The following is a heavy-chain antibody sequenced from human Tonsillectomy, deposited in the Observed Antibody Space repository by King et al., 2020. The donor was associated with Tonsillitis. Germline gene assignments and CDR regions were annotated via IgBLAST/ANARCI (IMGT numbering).Heavy chain of an antibody. CDR3: AKDHDYHSSGYYYHY. J-gene: IGHJ4*02. D-gene: IGHD3-22*01. CDR2: IYSGGSST. V-gene: IGHV3-23*03. Sequence: QLQESGGGLVQPGGSLRLSCAASGFTFSSYAMSWVRPAPGKGLEWVSVIYSGGSSTYYADSVKGRFTISRDDSKNTLYLQLNSLRAEDTAVYYCAKDHDYHSSGYYYHYWGQGTLVTVSS. CDR1: GFTFSSYA.